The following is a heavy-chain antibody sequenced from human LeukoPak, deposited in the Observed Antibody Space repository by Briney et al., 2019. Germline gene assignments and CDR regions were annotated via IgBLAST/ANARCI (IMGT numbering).Heavy chain of an antibody. V-gene: IGHV3-23*01. CDR1: GFTFSSYA. Sequence: GGSLRLSCAASGFTFSSYAMSWVRQAPGKGLEWVSDISGSGGSTYYADSVKGRFTISRDNSKNTLYLQMNSLRAEDTAVYYCAKGQRYSSGSFDYWGQGTLVTVSS. D-gene: IGHD6-19*01. CDR2: ISGSGGST. J-gene: IGHJ4*02. CDR3: AKGQRYSSGSFDY.